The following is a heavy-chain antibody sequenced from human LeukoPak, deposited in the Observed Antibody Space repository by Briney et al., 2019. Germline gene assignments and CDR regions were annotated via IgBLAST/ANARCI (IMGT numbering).Heavy chain of an antibody. CDR3: ARYGFSTVWQGGWHAFDI. CDR2: INPTTGDT. V-gene: IGHV1-46*01. Sequence: GASVKVSCRASGYTFTSYYMHWGRQAPGQGLEWMGIINPTTGDTTYAQKFQGRLTMTRDMSPSTVYMELSSLTSEDTAVFYCARYGFSTVWQGGWHAFDIWGQGTVVTVSS. D-gene: IGHD6-13*01. J-gene: IGHJ3*02. CDR1: GYTFTSYY.